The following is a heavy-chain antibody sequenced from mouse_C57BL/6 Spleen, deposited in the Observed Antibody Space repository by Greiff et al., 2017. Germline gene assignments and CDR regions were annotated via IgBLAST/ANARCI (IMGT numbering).Heavy chain of an antibody. D-gene: IGHD1-1*01. CDR2: IDPSDSYT. CDR3: ARSGYYYGSSHWYFDV. V-gene: IGHV1-50*01. CDR1: GYTFTSYW. J-gene: IGHJ1*03. Sequence: VQLQQPGAELVKPGASVKLSCKASGYTFTSYWMQWVKQRPGQGLEWIGEIDPSDSYTNYNQTFKGKATLTVDTSSSTAYMQLSSLTSEDSAVYYCARSGYYYGSSHWYFDVWGTGTTVTVSS.